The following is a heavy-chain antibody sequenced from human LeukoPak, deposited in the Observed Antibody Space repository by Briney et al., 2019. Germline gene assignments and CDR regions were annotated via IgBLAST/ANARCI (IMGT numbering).Heavy chain of an antibody. CDR1: GFTFSSYG. D-gene: IGHD6-19*01. CDR2: IRYDGSNK. Sequence: GGSLRLSCAASGFTFSSYGMHWVRQAPGKGLEWVAFIRYDGSNKYYADSVKGRFTISRDNSKNTLYLQMNSLRAEDTTVYYCAKVRYSSGWYESAFDIWGQGTMVTVSS. CDR3: AKVRYSSGWYESAFDI. J-gene: IGHJ3*02. V-gene: IGHV3-30*02.